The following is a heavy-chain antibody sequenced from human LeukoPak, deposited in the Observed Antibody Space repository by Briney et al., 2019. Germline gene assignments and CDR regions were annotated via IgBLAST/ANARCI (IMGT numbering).Heavy chain of an antibody. CDR1: GGAFSSYA. V-gene: IGHV1-69*13. CDR3: ARGSCSSTSCYWGDYYYYMDV. D-gene: IGHD2-2*01. CDR2: IIPIFGTA. J-gene: IGHJ6*03. Sequence: SVKVSCKASGGAFSSYAISWVRQAPGQGLEWMGGIIPIFGTANYAQKFQGRVTITADESTSTAYMELSSLRSEDTAVYYCARGSCSSTSCYWGDYYYYMDVWGKGTTVTVSS.